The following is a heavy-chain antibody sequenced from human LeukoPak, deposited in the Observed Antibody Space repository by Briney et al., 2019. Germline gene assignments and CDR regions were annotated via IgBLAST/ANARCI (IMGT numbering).Heavy chain of an antibody. V-gene: IGHV4-38-2*02. CDR2: IYHSGST. Sequence: SETLSLTCTVSGYSISSGYYWGWIRQPPGKGLEWIGSIYHSGSTNYNPSLKSRVTISVDTSKNQFSLKLSSVTAADTAVYYCAREATDFDYWGQGTLVTVSS. CDR3: AREATDFDY. CDR1: GYSISSGYY. J-gene: IGHJ4*02.